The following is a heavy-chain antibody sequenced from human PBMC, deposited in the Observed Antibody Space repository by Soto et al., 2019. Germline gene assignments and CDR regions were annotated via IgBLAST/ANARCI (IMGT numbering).Heavy chain of an antibody. Sequence: GGSLRLSCAASGFAFSSYGMHWVRQAPGKGLEWVAVISYDGSNKYYADSVKGRFTISRDNSKNTLYLQMNSLRAEDTAVYYCARDMTPPYCSGGSCYNPWGQGTLVTVSS. CDR3: ARDMTPPYCSGGSCYNP. J-gene: IGHJ5*02. CDR1: GFAFSSYG. D-gene: IGHD2-15*01. CDR2: ISYDGSNK. V-gene: IGHV3-30*03.